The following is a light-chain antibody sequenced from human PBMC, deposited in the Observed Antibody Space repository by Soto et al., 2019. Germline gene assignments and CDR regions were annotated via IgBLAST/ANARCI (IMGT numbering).Light chain of an antibody. J-gene: IGLJ2*01. V-gene: IGLV2-8*01. CDR1: SSDVGGSNY. CDR2: EVS. Sequence: QSVLTQPPSASGSPGQSVTISCTGTSSDVGGSNYVCWYQQHPGKAPKLLIYEVSKRPSGVPGRFSGSKSGNTAFLTVSGLQAEDEADYYCSSYVGSNSWVFGGGTKVTVL. CDR3: SSYVGSNSWV.